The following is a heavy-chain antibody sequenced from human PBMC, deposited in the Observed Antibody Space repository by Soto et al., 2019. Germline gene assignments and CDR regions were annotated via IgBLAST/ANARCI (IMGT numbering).Heavy chain of an antibody. D-gene: IGHD3-22*01. Sequence: EVQLVESGGGLVKPGGSLRLSCAASGFTFSSYSMNWVRQAPGKGLEWVSSISSSSSYIYYADSVKGRFTISRDNAKNSLSLQMNSLSAEDTAVYYCARDYYDSSGYLASLGYWGQGTLVTVSS. V-gene: IGHV3-21*01. CDR3: ARDYYDSSGYLASLGY. CDR1: GFTFSSYS. J-gene: IGHJ4*02. CDR2: ISSSSSYI.